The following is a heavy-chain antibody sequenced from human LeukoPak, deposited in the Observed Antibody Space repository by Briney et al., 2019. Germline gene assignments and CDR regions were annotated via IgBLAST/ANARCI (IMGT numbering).Heavy chain of an antibody. Sequence: GASVKVSCKAAGYSFTTFHINWVRQAPGQGPEWMGWVNPDTGNTVFAQKFQGRVTITQNNSVMTVYMELSSLTSEDTAVYYCARRGLVAGIYDLVYGFDIWGQGTMVTVSS. CDR3: ARRGLVAGIYDLVYGFDI. CDR2: VNPDTGNT. CDR1: GYSFTTFH. V-gene: IGHV1-8*03. D-gene: IGHD3/OR15-3a*01. J-gene: IGHJ3*02.